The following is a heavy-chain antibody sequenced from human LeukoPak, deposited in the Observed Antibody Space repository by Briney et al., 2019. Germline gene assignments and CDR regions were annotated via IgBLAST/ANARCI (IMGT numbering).Heavy chain of an antibody. Sequence: TSETLSLTCTVSGGSISRYYWSWIRQPPGKGLEWIGYFYDTRSPKYNPSLERRVTISVDMSRNQFSLNLTSVTAADTAVYYCARGRGSLTYWGQGTLATVSS. CDR3: ARGRGSLTY. D-gene: IGHD3-10*01. V-gene: IGHV4-59*01. J-gene: IGHJ4*02. CDR1: GGSISRYY. CDR2: FYDTRSP.